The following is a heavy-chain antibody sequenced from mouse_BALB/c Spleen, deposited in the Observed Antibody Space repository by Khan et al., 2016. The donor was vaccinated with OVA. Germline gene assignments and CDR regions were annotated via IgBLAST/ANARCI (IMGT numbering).Heavy chain of an antibody. CDR3: ARTPGYYGSNYFDY. CDR2: ISSGGTYT. CDR1: GFTFSNYA. Sequence: EVELVESGGGLVKPGGSLKLSCTVSGFTFSNYAMSWVRQTPEKRLEWVATISSGGTYTSYPDSVRGRFTISSDNANNTLYLQMSSLRAEDTAMFYCARTPGYYGSNYFDYWGQGTTLTVSS. V-gene: IGHV5-9-3*01. D-gene: IGHD1-1*01. J-gene: IGHJ2*01.